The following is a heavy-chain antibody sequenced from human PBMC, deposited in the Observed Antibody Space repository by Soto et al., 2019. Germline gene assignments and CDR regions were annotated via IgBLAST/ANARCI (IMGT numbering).Heavy chain of an antibody. D-gene: IGHD6-19*01. CDR3: ARGVAGSGFDL. J-gene: IGHJ4*02. V-gene: IGHV6-1*01. CDR1: VYSVSSNTAA. CDR2: TYYRSNWRH. Sequence: PSQTLSLTCAISVYSVSSNTAAWNWISSSPSRGLEWLGRTYYRSNWRHDYAVSVKSRITVNPDTSKNHFSLQLNSVTPDDTAVYYCARGVAGSGFDLGGQGTLVTVS.